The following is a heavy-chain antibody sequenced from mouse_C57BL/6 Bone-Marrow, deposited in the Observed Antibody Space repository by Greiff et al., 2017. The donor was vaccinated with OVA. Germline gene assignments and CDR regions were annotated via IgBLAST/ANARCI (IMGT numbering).Heavy chain of an antibody. CDR1: GYTFTSYG. CDR3: ARKGYYAMDY. Sequence: VQLQESGAELARPGASVKLSCKASGYTFTSYGISWVKQRTGQGLEWIGEIYPRSGNTYYNEKFKGKATLTADKSSSTAYMELRSLTSEDSAVYFCARKGYYAMDYWGQGTSVTVSS. V-gene: IGHV1-81*01. J-gene: IGHJ4*01. CDR2: IYPRSGNT.